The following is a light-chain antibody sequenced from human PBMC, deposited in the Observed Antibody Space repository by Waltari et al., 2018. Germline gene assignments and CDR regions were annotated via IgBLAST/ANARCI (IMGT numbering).Light chain of an antibody. CDR2: VNSDGSY. V-gene: IGLV4-69*01. CDR3: QTWGTDIRV. CDR1: SEHSTYA. J-gene: IGLJ3*02. Sequence: QLVLTQSSSASASLGASVKITCTLSSEHSTYAIAWHHQLPGQSPRYLMNVNSDGSYIKGDGIPVRFSGSSSGSERYLTISSLQSDAEADYHCQTWGTDIRVFGGETKVTVL.